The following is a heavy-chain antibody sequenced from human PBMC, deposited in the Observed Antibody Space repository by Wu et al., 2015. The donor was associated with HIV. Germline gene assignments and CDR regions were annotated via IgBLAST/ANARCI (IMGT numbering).Heavy chain of an antibody. J-gene: IGHJ6*02. D-gene: IGHD3/OR15-3a*01. CDR2: ISAYNGNT. CDR1: GYTFTSYG. V-gene: IGHV1-18*01. Sequence: QVQLVQSGAEVKKPGASVKVSCKASGYTFTSYGISWVRQAPGQGLEWMGWISAYNGNTNYAQKLQGRVTMTTDTSTSTAYMELRSLRSDDTAVYYCVREKYDLLTSHYPREGYYGMDVWAKGP. CDR3: VREKYDLLTSHYPREGYYGMDV.